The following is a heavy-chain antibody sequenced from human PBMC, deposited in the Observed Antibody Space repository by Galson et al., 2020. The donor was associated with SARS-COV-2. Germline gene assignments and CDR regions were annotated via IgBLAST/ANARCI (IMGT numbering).Heavy chain of an antibody. CDR1: GGTFSSYA. D-gene: IGHD2-21*02. CDR2: IIPIFGTA. J-gene: IGHJ3*02. V-gene: IGHV1-69*13. Sequence: SVKVSCKASGGTFSSYAISWVRQAPGQGLEWMGGIIPIFGTANYAQKFQGRVTITADESTSTAYMELSSLRSEDTAVHYCARWVGDDDAFDIWGQGTMVTVSS. CDR3: ARWVGDDDAFDI.